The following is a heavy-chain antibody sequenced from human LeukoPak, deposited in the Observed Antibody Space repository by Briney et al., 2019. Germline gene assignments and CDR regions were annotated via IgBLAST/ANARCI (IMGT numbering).Heavy chain of an antibody. CDR1: GGTFSSYA. CDR2: MIPMFGTA. V-gene: IGHV1-69*05. J-gene: IGHJ5*02. D-gene: IGHD5-12*01. Sequence: SVKVSCKASGGTFSSYAISWVRQAPGQGLEWLGGMIPMFGTANYAHKFQGRVTITTDESTSTAYMEVSSLRSEDTAVYYCARGPYSGYGAYNWFDPWGQGTLVTVSS. CDR3: ARGPYSGYGAYNWFDP.